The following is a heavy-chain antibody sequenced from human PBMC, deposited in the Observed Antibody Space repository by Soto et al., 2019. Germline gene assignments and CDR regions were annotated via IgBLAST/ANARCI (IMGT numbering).Heavy chain of an antibody. CDR2: FDPEDGET. J-gene: IGHJ4*02. CDR1: GYTLTELS. D-gene: IGHD3-3*01. Sequence: ASVKVSCKVSGYTLTELSMHWVRQAPGKGLEWMGGFDPEDGETIYAQKFQGRVTMTEDTSTDTAYMELSSLRSEDTAVYYCATVRNYDFWSGSPPIFDYWGQGTLVTVS. CDR3: ATVRNYDFWSGSPPIFDY. V-gene: IGHV1-24*01.